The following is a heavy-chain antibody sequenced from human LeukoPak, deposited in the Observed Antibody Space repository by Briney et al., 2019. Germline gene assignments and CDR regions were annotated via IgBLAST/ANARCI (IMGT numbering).Heavy chain of an antibody. CDR1: GDSVSSNSAA. D-gene: IGHD3-10*01. J-gene: IGHJ5*02. CDR2: TYYRSKWYN. CDR3: ARDYGSVSYSLPVGVNWFDP. Sequence: SQTLSLTCAISGDSVSSNSAAWNWIRQSPSRGLEWLGRTYYRSKWYNDYAVSVKSRITINPNTSKNQFSLQLNSVTPEDTAVYYCARDYGSVSYSLPVGVNWFDPWGQGTLVAVSS. V-gene: IGHV6-1*01.